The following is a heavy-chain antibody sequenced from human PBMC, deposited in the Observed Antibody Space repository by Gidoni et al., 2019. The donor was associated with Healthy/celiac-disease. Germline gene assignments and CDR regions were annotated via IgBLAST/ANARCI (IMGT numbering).Heavy chain of an antibody. Sequence: EVQLVESGGGLVQPGRSLRLSCTASGFTFGDYAMSWVRQAPGKGLEWVGFIRSKAYGGTTEYAASVKGRFIISRDDSKSIAYLQMNSLKTEDTAVYYCTLGTGDVAFDIWGQGTMVTVSS. D-gene: IGHD1-1*01. V-gene: IGHV3-49*04. CDR3: TLGTGDVAFDI. CDR2: IRSKAYGGTT. J-gene: IGHJ3*02. CDR1: GFTFGDYA.